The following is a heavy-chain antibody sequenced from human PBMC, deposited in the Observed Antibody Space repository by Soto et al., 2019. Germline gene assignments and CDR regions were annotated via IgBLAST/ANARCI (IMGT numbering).Heavy chain of an antibody. D-gene: IGHD3-22*01. J-gene: IGHJ4*02. Sequence: GGSLRLSCAASGFPFSSYAMSWVRQAPGKGLEWVSAISGSGGSTYYADSVKGRFTISRDNSKNTLYLQMNSLRAEDTAVYYCAKVPFYYDSSGYYPLYFDYWGQGTLVTVSS. CDR2: ISGSGGST. CDR1: GFPFSSYA. V-gene: IGHV3-23*01. CDR3: AKVPFYYDSSGYYPLYFDY.